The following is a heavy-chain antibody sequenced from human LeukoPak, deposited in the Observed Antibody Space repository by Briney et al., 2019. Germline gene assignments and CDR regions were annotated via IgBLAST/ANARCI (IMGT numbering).Heavy chain of an antibody. J-gene: IGHJ3*02. D-gene: IGHD2-21*02. CDR3: ANGLAYCGGDCYRAGAFDI. CDR2: ISGSGGST. V-gene: IGHV3-23*01. Sequence: PGGSLRLSCAASGLTLSSYAMSWVRQAPGKGLEWVSGISGSGGSTYYADSVKGRFTISRDNSKNTLYLQMNSLRAEDTAVYYCANGLAYCGGDCYRAGAFDIWGQGTMVTVSS. CDR1: GLTLSSYA.